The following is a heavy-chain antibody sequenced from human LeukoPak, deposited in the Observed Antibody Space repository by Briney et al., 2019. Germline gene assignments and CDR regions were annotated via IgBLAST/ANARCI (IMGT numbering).Heavy chain of an antibody. Sequence: SGGSLRLSCAASGFTFSSYSMNWVRQAPGKGLEWVSYISSSSGTIYYADSVKGRFTISRDNAKNSLYLQMNSLRAEDTAVYYCARLPTYCSSTSCYLDYWGQGTLVTVSS. J-gene: IGHJ4*02. CDR2: ISSSSGTI. D-gene: IGHD2-2*01. CDR3: ARLPTYCSSTSCYLDY. CDR1: GFTFSSYS. V-gene: IGHV3-48*04.